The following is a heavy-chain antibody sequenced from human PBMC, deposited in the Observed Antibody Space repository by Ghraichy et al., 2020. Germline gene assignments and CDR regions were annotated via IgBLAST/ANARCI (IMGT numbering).Heavy chain of an antibody. CDR1: GFSLSTSGVG. D-gene: IGHD3-10*01. V-gene: IGHV2-5*02. CDR2: IYWDDDK. Sequence: SGPTLVKPTQTLTLTCTFSGFSLSTSGVGVGWIRQPLGKALEWLALIYWDDDKRYSPSLKSRLTITKDTSKNQVVLTMTNMDPVDTATYYCAHVTVSELLWFGERLVWFDPWGQGTLVTVSS. J-gene: IGHJ5*02. CDR3: AHVTVSELLWFGERLVWFDP.